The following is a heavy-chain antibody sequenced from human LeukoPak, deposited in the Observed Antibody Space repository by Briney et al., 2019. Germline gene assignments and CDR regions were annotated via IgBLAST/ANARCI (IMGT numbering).Heavy chain of an antibody. Sequence: TGGSLRLSCAVSGFIFSNYAMHWARQAPGKGLEWVASINHNGNVNYYVDSVKGRFTISRDNAKNSLYLQMSNLRAEDTAVYFCARGGGLDVWGQGATVTVSS. CDR2: INHNGNVN. V-gene: IGHV3-7*03. D-gene: IGHD3-16*01. CDR1: GFIFSNYA. CDR3: ARGGGLDV. J-gene: IGHJ6*02.